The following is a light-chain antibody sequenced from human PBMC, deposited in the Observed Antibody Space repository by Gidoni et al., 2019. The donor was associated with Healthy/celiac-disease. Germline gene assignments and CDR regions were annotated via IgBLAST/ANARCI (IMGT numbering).Light chain of an antibody. CDR2: KAS. Sequence: DILMTQSPATLSASVGDRVTITCRASQSISSLLAWYQQKPGKAPKLLIYKASSLESGVPSRFSGSGSGTEFTLTISSLQPDDFATYYCQQYNSYSWTFGQGTKVEIK. J-gene: IGKJ1*01. CDR1: QSISSL. V-gene: IGKV1-5*03. CDR3: QQYNSYSWT.